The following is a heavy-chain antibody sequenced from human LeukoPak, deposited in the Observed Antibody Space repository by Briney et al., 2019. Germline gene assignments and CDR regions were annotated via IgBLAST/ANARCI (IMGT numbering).Heavy chain of an antibody. CDR3: AREGAMATIN. Sequence: SETLSLTCTVSGGSISSYYWSWIRQPPGKGLEWIGYIYYSGSTNYNPSLKSRVTISVDTSKNQFSLKLSSVTAADTAVYYRAREGAMATINWGQGTLVAVSS. V-gene: IGHV4-59*01. CDR1: GGSISSYY. J-gene: IGHJ4*02. CDR2: IYYSGST. D-gene: IGHD5-24*01.